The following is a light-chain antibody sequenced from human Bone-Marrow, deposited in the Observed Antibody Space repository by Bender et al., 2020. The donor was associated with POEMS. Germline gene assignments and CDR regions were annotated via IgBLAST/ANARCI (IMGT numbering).Light chain of an antibody. CDR2: DVN. CDR3: CSYSTTASLGV. J-gene: IGLJ3*02. Sequence: QSALTQPRSVSGSPGQSVTISCTGTGNDIANYNYVSWYQQHPGMAPKLIIYDVNKRPSGVPDRFSGSKSGNTASLTISWLRADDEADYYCCSYSTTASLGVFGGGTRLTVL. V-gene: IGLV2-11*01. CDR1: GNDIANYNY.